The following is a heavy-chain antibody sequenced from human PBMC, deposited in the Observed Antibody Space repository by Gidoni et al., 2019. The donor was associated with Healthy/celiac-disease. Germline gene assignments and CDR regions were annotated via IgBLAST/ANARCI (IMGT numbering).Heavy chain of an antibody. V-gene: IGHV4-61*01. CDR1: GGSVSSGSYY. CDR3: ARGGRVEMATMWG. Sequence: QVQLQESGPGLVKPSETLSLTCTVSGGSVSSGSYYWSWIRQPPGKGLEWIGYIYYSGSTNYNPSLKSRVTISVDTSKNQFSLKLSSVTAADTAVYYCARGGRVEMATMWGWGQGTLVTVSS. CDR2: IYYSGST. J-gene: IGHJ4*02. D-gene: IGHD5-12*01.